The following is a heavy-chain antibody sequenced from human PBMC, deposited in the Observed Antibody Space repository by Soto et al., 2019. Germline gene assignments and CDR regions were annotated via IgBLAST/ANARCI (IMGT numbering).Heavy chain of an antibody. J-gene: IGHJ6*02. CDR2: IGGSGDDT. CDR3: AKSGHKQLVAPYYYYAMDV. Sequence: EVQLLESGGGLVQPGGSLRLSCTASGFTFSNYPMTWVRQAPGVGLEWVSTIGGSGDDTYYADSVNSRIIISRDNPKNTLYLQMSGLRAEDTAVYYCAKSGHKQLVAPYYYYAMDVWGQGTTVTVSS. V-gene: IGHV3-23*01. CDR1: GFTFSNYP. D-gene: IGHD6-13*01.